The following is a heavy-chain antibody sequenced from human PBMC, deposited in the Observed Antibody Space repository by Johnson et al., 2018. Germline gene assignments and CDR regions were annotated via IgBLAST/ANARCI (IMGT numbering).Heavy chain of an antibody. CDR1: GASITSMDYF. CDR2: VFYSGST. V-gene: IGHV4-39*07. J-gene: IGHJ6*03. Sequence: QVQLQESGPGLVKPSETLSLTCTVSGASITSMDYFWAWVRQPPGKGLEWIGSVFYSGSTYYNPPLKSRVTLSVVTAKSQFSLRLPSVTAADTAVYYCARLHFYSAYYMDVWGSGTTVTVSS. CDR3: ARLHFYSAYYMDV. D-gene: IGHD2-15*01.